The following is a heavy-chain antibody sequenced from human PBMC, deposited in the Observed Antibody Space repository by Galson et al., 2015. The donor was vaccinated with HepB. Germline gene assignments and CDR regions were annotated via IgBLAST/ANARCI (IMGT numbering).Heavy chain of an antibody. V-gene: IGHV3-30-3*01. Sequence: SLRLSCAASGFAFNTYTMQWVRQAPGKGLEWVTTISSAGTTQYYADSVKGGFTSSRDNSKNMLYLQMNSLGAEDTAVYYCARDAMGRGSGSYSAFDYWGQGTLVTVSS. CDR2: ISSAGTTQ. D-gene: IGHD1-26*01. CDR3: ARDAMGRGSGSYSAFDY. CDR1: GFAFNTYT. J-gene: IGHJ4*02.